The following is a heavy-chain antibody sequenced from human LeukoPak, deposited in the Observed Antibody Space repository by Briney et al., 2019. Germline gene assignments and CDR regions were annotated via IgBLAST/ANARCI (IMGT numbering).Heavy chain of an antibody. D-gene: IGHD6-19*01. V-gene: IGHV3-66*01. CDR2: ISSDGNT. Sequence: GGSLRLSCAASGFTVSSSSMNWVRLGPGKGLEWVSVISSDGNTYYADSVEGRFTISRDNSRNTLSLQMHGLRADDTAVYYCARGQEQFSSPWQWGPRRKNFYYYGMDVWGQGTTVTVSS. CDR1: GFTVSSSS. J-gene: IGHJ6*02. CDR3: ARGQEQFSSPWQWGPRRKNFYYYGMDV.